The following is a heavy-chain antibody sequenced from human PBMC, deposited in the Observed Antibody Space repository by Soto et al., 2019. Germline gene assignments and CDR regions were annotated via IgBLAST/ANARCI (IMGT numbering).Heavy chain of an antibody. D-gene: IGHD3-9*01. J-gene: IGHJ4*02. CDR2: IYYSGST. CDR1: GGSISSCY. V-gene: IGHV4-59*01. Sequence: PSETLSLTCTVSGGSISSCYWSWIRQPPGKGLEWIGYIYYSGSTNYNPSLKSRVTISVDTSKNQFSLKLSSVTAADTAVYYCARSATYGPPYYDILTGYYPHTYYFDYWGQGTLVTVSS. CDR3: ARSATYGPPYYDILTGYYPHTYYFDY.